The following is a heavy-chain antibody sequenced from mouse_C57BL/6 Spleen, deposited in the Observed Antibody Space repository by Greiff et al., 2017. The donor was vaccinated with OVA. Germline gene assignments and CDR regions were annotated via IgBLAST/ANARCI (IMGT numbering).Heavy chain of an antibody. J-gene: IGHJ2*01. V-gene: IGHV14-3*01. Sequence: EVQLQQSVAELVRPGASVKLSCTASGFNIKNTYMHWVKQRPEQGLEWIGRIDPANGNTKYAPKFQGKATITADTSSNTAYLQLSSLTSEDTAIYYCAREEITTVVDLYYFDYWGQGTTLTVSS. CDR2: IDPANGNT. D-gene: IGHD1-1*01. CDR1: GFNIKNTY. CDR3: AREEITTVVDLYYFDY.